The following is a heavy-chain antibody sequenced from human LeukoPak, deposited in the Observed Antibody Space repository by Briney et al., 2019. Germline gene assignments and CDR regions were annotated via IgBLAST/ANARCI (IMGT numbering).Heavy chain of an antibody. D-gene: IGHD4-11*01. CDR2: INGGGVNT. CDR3: AKDLYSNYGPADY. Sequence: GGSLRLSCAASGLTFSSHWMHWVRQAPGKGLEWVSTINGGGVNTHYADSVGGRFTISRDNSKNTLFLQMNSLRDEDTAVYYCAKDLYSNYGPADYWGQGNLVTVSS. J-gene: IGHJ4*02. V-gene: IGHV3-23*01. CDR1: GLTFSSHW.